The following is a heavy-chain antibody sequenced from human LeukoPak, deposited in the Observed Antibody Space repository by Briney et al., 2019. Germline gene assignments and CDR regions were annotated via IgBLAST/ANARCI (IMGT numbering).Heavy chain of an antibody. J-gene: IGHJ3*02. CDR2: INPYSGGT. CDR3: ARGKKVGAFWTLNAFDM. D-gene: IGHD1-26*01. CDR1: GYTFTDFY. V-gene: IGHV1-2*03. Sequence: LVASVKVSCKASGYTFTDFYIHWVRQAPGQGLEWMGWINPYSGGTNYEQKFQGRVTMTRDTSVNTAYMAVSRLTSDDTAVYYCARGKKVGAFWTLNAFDMWGQGTLVTVSS.